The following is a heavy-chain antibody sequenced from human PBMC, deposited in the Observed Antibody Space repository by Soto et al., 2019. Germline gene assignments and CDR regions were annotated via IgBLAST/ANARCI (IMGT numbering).Heavy chain of an antibody. CDR3: ARVIVVVPAADYGMDV. CDR2: INHSGST. V-gene: IGHV4-34*01. D-gene: IGHD2-2*01. J-gene: IGHJ6*02. CDR1: GGSFSGYY. Sequence: SETLSLTCAVYGGSFSGYYWSWIRQPPGKGLEWIGEINHSGSTNYNPSLKSRVTISVDTSKNQFSLKLSSVTAADTAVYYCARVIVVVPAADYGMDVWGQGTTVTVSS.